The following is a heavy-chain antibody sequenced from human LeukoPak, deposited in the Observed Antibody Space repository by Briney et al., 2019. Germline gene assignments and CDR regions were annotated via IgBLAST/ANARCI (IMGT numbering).Heavy chain of an antibody. CDR3: ARGFQEAVVVPAASPYDAFDI. CDR2: IIPIFGTA. J-gene: IGHJ3*02. D-gene: IGHD2-2*01. Sequence: ASVKVSCKASGGTFSSYAISWVRQAPGQGLEWMGGIIPIFGTANYAQKFQGRVTITTDESTSTAYMELSSLRSEDTAVYYCARGFQEAVVVPAASPYDAFDIWGQGTMVTVSS. CDR1: GGTFSSYA. V-gene: IGHV1-69*05.